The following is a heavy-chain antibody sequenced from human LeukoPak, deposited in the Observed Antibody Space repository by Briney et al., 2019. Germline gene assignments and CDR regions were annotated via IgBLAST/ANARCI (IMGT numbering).Heavy chain of an antibody. D-gene: IGHD5-24*01. CDR2: VKGDGSFT. J-gene: IGHJ4*02. V-gene: IGHV3-74*01. CDR3: VRDGDDFNFDY. CDR1: GFTFRSYW. Sequence: GGSLRLSCAASGFTFRSYWMHWVRQAPGKGLVWVSRVKGDGSFTNYADFVYGRFTISRDNAKNTLYLHMHSLRAEDTAVYYCVRDGDDFNFDYWGQGSLVTVSS.